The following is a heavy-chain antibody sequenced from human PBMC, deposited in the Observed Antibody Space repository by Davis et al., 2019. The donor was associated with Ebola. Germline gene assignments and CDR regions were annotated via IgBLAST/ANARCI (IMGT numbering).Heavy chain of an antibody. CDR1: GVSIDSYF. Sequence: PSETLSLTCIVSGVSIDSYFWSWIRQPPGKGPEWIGDIYNGGNTNYNPSLKSRVTISADTSKNQLSLKVTSVIAGDTAVYYCARGISFQNYGDVLPLEYWGQGTQVTVSS. CDR3: ARGISFQNYGDVLPLEY. J-gene: IGHJ4*02. D-gene: IGHD4-17*01. V-gene: IGHV4-59*01. CDR2: IYNGGNT.